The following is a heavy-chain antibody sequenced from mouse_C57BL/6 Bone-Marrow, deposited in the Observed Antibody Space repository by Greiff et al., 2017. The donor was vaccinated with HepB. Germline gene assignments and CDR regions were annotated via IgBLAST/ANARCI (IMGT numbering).Heavy chain of an antibody. J-gene: IGHJ2*01. CDR3: ARDLLWYLYYFDY. CDR2: ISYDGSN. D-gene: IGHD2-1*01. Sequence: EVQLVESGPGLVKPSQSLSLTCSVTGYSITSGYYWNWIRQFPGNKLEWMGYISYDGSNNYNPSLKNRISITRDTSKNQFFLKLNSVTTEDTATYYCARDLLWYLYYFDYWGQGTTLTVSS. V-gene: IGHV3-6*01. CDR1: GYSITSGYY.